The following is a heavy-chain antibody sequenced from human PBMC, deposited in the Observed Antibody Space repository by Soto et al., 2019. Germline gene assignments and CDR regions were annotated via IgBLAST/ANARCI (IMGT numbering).Heavy chain of an antibody. J-gene: IGHJ6*03. CDR1: GYTFTSYA. CDR2: INAGNGNT. Sequence: QVQLVQSGAEVKKPGASVQVSCKASGYTFTSYAMHWVRQAPGQRLEWMGWINAGNGNTKYSQMFQGRVTITRDTSAITAYMELSSLRSEDTAVYYCARDSTGYSSSWLSYYYYFMDVWGKGTTVTVSS. CDR3: ARDSTGYSSSWLSYYYYFMDV. D-gene: IGHD6-13*01. V-gene: IGHV1-3*01.